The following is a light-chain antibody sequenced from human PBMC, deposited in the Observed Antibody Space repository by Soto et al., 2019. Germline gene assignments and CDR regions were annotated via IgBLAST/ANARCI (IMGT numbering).Light chain of an antibody. CDR3: QQLNSYPIT. Sequence: DIQMTQSPSALSASVGDRATITCLASQGISSYLAWYQQKPGKAPKPLIYGATTLQSGVPSRFSGSGSGTDFTLTISSLQPEDFATYYCQQLNSYPITFGQGTRLEIK. CDR2: GAT. V-gene: IGKV1-9*01. CDR1: QGISSY. J-gene: IGKJ5*01.